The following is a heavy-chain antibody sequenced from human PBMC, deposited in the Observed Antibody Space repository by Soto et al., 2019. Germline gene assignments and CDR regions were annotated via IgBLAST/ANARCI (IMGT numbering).Heavy chain of an antibody. CDR3: ARSVDMTTVTGSDY. Sequence: GVSLKLSCKRAGGTFSSYTISWVQQTPGQGLEWMGRIIPILGIANYAQKFQGRVTITADKSTSTAYMELSSLRSEDTAVYYCARSVDMTTVTGSDYSGQGTLVTVSS. CDR1: GGTFSSYT. D-gene: IGHD4-17*01. CDR2: IIPILGIA. J-gene: IGHJ4*02. V-gene: IGHV1-69*02.